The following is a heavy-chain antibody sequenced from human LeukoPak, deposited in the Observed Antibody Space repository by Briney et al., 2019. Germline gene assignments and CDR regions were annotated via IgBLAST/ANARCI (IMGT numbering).Heavy chain of an antibody. Sequence: GASVKVSCKASGYTFTNYAMNWVRQAPGQGPEWMGWINTNTGNPTYAQGFTGRFVFSLDTSVSTAYLQISSLKAEDTAVYYCSPGDILTGYPSLFDYWGQGTLVTVSS. J-gene: IGHJ4*02. CDR3: SPGDILTGYPSLFDY. CDR2: INTNTGNP. V-gene: IGHV7-4-1*02. D-gene: IGHD3-9*01. CDR1: GYTFTNYA.